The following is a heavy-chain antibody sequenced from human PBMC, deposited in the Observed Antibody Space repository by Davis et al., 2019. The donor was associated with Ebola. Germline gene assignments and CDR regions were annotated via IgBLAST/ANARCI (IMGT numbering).Heavy chain of an antibody. V-gene: IGHV4-34*01. J-gene: IGHJ4*02. Sequence: PSETLSLTCAVYGGSLSGYYWTWIRQPPGTGLEWIGEIDHSGRSTCSSSLKSRVTISVDTSRNQFSLKVTSVTAADTAVYYCARGPSHYSSGWYYWGQGTLVTVSS. CDR3: ARGPSHYSSGWYY. D-gene: IGHD6-19*01. CDR2: IDHSGRS. CDR1: GGSLSGYY.